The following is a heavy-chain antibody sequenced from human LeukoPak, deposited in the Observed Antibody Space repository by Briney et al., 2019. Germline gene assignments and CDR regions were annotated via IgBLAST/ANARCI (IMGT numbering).Heavy chain of an antibody. CDR2: ISSSSTI. CDR1: GFTFSSYS. D-gene: IGHD2-2*01. CDR3: ARPVCSSTSSEKYFQH. J-gene: IGHJ1*01. Sequence: GGSLRLSCAASGFTFSSYSMTWVRQAPGKGLEWVSYISSSSTIYYADSVKGRFTISRDNAKNSLYLQMNSLRAEDTAVYYCARPVCSSTSSEKYFQHWGQGTLVTVSS. V-gene: IGHV3-48*01.